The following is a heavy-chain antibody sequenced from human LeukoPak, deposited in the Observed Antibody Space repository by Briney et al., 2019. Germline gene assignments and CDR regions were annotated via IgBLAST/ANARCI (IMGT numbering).Heavy chain of an antibody. CDR3: ATEGRIGDLLLWRGYYFDY. J-gene: IGHJ4*02. Sequence: GASVKVSCKVSGYTLTELSMHWVRQAPGKGLEWMGGFDPEDGETIYAQKFQGRVTMTEETSTDTAYMELSSLRSEDTAVYYCATEGRIGDLLLWRGYYFDYWGQGTLVTVSS. D-gene: IGHD3-10*01. CDR1: GYTLTELS. CDR2: FDPEDGET. V-gene: IGHV1-24*01.